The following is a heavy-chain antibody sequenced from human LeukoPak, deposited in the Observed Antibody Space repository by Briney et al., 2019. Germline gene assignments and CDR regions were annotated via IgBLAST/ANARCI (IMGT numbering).Heavy chain of an antibody. V-gene: IGHV1-8*01. CDR3: ARGRGGDYLFDY. Sequence: ASVKVSCKASGCTFTSYDINWVRQATGQGLEWMGWMNPNSGNTGYAQKFQGRVTMARNTSISTAYMELSSLRSEDTAVYYCARGRGGDYLFDYWGQGTLVTVSS. D-gene: IGHD4-17*01. J-gene: IGHJ4*02. CDR2: MNPNSGNT. CDR1: GCTFTSYD.